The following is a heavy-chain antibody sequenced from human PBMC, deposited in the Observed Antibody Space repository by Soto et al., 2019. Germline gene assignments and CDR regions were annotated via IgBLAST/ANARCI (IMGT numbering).Heavy chain of an antibody. J-gene: IGHJ6*02. CDR1: GGSINTGDYY. V-gene: IGHV4-30-4*01. D-gene: IGHD3-9*01. CDR3: SRGVDFDRFSPYGMNV. CDR2: IYYSGTT. Sequence: PSETLSLTCTVSGGSINTGDYYWTWIRQPRGKGLEWIGYIYYSGTTHYNPSLKSRVSLSLDTSKNHFSLRLTSVTAADTAVYYCSRGVDFDRFSPYGMNVWGQGTTVTVSS.